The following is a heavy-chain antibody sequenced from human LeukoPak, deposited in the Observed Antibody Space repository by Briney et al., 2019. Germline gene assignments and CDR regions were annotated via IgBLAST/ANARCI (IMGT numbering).Heavy chain of an antibody. CDR2: IYYSGST. CDR3: ASGAIVVVPAALDY. J-gene: IGHJ4*02. D-gene: IGHD2-2*01. V-gene: IGHV4-59*08. CDR1: GGSISSYY. Sequence: SETLSLTCTASGGSISSYYWSWIRQPPGKGLEWIGYIYYSGSTNYNPSLKSRVTISVDTSKNQFSLKLSSVTAADTAVYYCASGAIVVVPAALDYWGQGTLVTVS.